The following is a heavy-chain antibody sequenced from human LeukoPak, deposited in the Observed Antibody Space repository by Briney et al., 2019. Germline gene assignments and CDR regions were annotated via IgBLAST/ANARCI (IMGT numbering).Heavy chain of an antibody. Sequence: GGSLRLSCAASGFTLSDYSMTWIRQAPGKGLEWVSYISSSSSYTNYADSVKGRFTISRDNSKNTLYLQMNSLRAEDTAVYYCAKALSIAARPGAFDIWGQGTMVTVSS. D-gene: IGHD6-6*01. CDR3: AKALSIAARPGAFDI. J-gene: IGHJ3*02. V-gene: IGHV3-11*05. CDR2: ISSSSSYT. CDR1: GFTLSDYS.